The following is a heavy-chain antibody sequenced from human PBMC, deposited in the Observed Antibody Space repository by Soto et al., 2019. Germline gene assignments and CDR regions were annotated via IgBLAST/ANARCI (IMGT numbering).Heavy chain of an antibody. J-gene: IGHJ6*02. V-gene: IGHV4-59*02. Sequence: XESLSLSSTVSGFSVGMYYWNWIRHPPGKGLEWIGYIYYSGSTNNNPSLKSRVTISVDTSKNQFSLKLRSVTAADTAVYYCARDPNRGELLSGMDVWGQGTTVTVSS. CDR3: ARDPNRGELLSGMDV. CDR1: GFSVGMYY. CDR2: IYYSGST. D-gene: IGHD1-7*01.